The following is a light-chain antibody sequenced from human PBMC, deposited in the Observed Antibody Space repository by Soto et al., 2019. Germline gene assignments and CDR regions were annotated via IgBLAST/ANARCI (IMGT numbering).Light chain of an antibody. CDR2: ELT. CDR1: SSDIGGYDY. J-gene: IGLJ2*01. Sequence: QSALTQPPSASGSPGQSVTLSCTGTSSDIGGYDYVSWFQHHPGRAPKLMIYELTKRPSGVPDRFSGSRSGNTASLTVSGIQAEDEADYYCSSYAGSNNVIFGGGTQLTVL. CDR3: SSYAGSNNVI. V-gene: IGLV2-8*01.